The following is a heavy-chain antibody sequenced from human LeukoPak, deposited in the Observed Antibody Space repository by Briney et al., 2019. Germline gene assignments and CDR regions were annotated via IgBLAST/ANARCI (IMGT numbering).Heavy chain of an antibody. CDR1: GFTFSSYS. CDR2: ISGTSSYI. V-gene: IGHV3-21*01. CDR3: ANLHRPAESDYFDY. D-gene: IGHD5-24*01. J-gene: IGHJ4*02. Sequence: PGGSLRLSCAASGFTFSSYSMNWVRQAPGKGLEWVSFISGTSSYIYYADSVKGRFTISRDNAKNSLYLQMNSLGAEDTAVYYCANLHRPAESDYFDYWGQGTLVTVSS.